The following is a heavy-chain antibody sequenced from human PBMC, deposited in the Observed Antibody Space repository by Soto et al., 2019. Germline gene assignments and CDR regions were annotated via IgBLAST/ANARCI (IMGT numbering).Heavy chain of an antibody. D-gene: IGHD3-16*01. V-gene: IGHV3-7*05. CDR2: IKEDGSEK. J-gene: IGHJ6*02. CDR1: GFTFGRHW. Sequence: EVQLVESGGGLVQPGGSLRLSCVVSGFTFGRHWMSWVRQAPGKGLEWVANIKEDGSEKNTVDSLKGRFTICRDNARNSVYLQMSSLRAEDTAVYYCARVENSFGGMDVWGQGTTVIVS. CDR3: ARVENSFGGMDV.